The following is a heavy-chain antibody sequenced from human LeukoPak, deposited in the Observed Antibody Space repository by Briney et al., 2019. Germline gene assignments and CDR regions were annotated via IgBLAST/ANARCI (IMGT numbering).Heavy chain of an antibody. Sequence: SETLSLTCTVSGGSISSYYWSWIRQPPGKGLEWIGYIYYSGSTNYNPSLKSRVTISVDKSKNQFSLKLSSVTAADTAVYYCASRIVGATRYWGQGTLVTVSS. CDR1: GGSISSYY. CDR3: ASRIVGATRY. CDR2: IYYSGST. J-gene: IGHJ4*02. V-gene: IGHV4-59*12. D-gene: IGHD1-26*01.